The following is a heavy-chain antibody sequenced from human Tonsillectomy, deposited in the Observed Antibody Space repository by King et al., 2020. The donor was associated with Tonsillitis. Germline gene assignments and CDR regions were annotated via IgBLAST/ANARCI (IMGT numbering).Heavy chain of an antibody. Sequence: QLQESGPGLVKPSETLSLTCTVSGASISSYYWSWIRQPPGKGLEWIGYIYYTGSTNYNPSLKSRVTISVDTSKKQFSLKLSSVTAADTAGYYWSRSYYGGLAFNIWGQGTMVTVSS. V-gene: IGHV4-59*08. CDR1: GASISSYY. CDR2: IYYTGST. J-gene: IGHJ3*02. CDR3: SRSYYGGLAFNI. D-gene: IGHD3-3*01.